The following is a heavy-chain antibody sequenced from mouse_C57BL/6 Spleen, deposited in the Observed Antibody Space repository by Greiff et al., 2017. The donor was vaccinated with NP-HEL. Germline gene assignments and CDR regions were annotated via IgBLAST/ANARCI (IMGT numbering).Heavy chain of an antibody. CDR1: GFTFSDYG. CDR3: ARITTVVAKDYYAMDY. CDR2: ISSGSSTI. J-gene: IGHJ4*01. Sequence: EVNVVESGGGLVKPGGSLKLSCAASGFTFSDYGMHWVRQAPEKGLEWVAYISSGSSTIYYADTVKGRFTISRDNAKNTLFLQMTSLRSEDTAMYYCARITTVVAKDYYAMDYWGQGTSVTVSS. D-gene: IGHD1-1*01. V-gene: IGHV5-17*01.